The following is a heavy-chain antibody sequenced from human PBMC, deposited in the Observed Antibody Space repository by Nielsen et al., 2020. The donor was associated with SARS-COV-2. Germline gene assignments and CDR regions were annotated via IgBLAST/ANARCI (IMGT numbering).Heavy chain of an antibody. V-gene: IGHV5-10-1*01. CDR2: IDPSDSYT. D-gene: IGHD3-22*01. J-gene: IGHJ4*02. CDR1: GYSFTSYW. CDR3: ARHSERGYYDSSGYFDY. Sequence: KVSCKGSGYSFTSYWISWVRQMPGKGLEWMGRIDPSDSYTNYSPSFQGHVTISADKSISTAYLQWSSLKASDTAMYYCARHSERGYYDSSGYFDYWGQGTLVTVSS.